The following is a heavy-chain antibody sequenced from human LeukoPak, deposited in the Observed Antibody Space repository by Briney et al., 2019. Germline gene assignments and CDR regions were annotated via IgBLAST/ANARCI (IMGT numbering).Heavy chain of an antibody. J-gene: IGHJ4*02. CDR3: ARDPSLAYCGGDCYYFDY. Sequence: GGSLRLSCAASGFTVSSNYMSWVRQAPGKGLEWVSVIYSGGSTYYADSVKGRFTISRDNSKNTLYLQMNSLRAEDTAVYYCARDPSLAYCGGDCYYFDYWGQGTLVTVSS. CDR2: IYSGGST. V-gene: IGHV3-66*02. CDR1: GFTVSSNY. D-gene: IGHD2-21*02.